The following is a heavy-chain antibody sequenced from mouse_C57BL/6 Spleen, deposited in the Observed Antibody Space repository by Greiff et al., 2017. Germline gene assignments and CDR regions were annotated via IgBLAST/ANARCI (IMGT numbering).Heavy chain of an antibody. CDR2: INPNNGGT. J-gene: IGHJ3*01. CDR1: GYTFTDYN. V-gene: IGHV1-22*01. D-gene: IGHD2-5*01. CDR3: ARPPYSNYVGWFAY. Sequence: VQLQQSGPELVKPGASVKMSCKASGYTFTDYNMHWVKQSHGKSLEWIGYINPNNGGTSYNQKFKGKATLTVNKSSSTAYMELRSLTSEDSAVYYCARPPYSNYVGWFAYWGQGTLVTVSA.